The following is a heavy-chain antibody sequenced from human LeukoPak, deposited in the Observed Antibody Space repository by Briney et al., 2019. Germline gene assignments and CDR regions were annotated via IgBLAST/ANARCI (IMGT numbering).Heavy chain of an antibody. CDR3: APYCSGGSCTEY. D-gene: IGHD2-15*01. CDR1: GGSISSSSYY. CDR2: IYYSGST. V-gene: IGHV4-39*01. J-gene: IGHJ4*02. Sequence: SETLSLTCTVSGGSISSSSYYWGWIRQPPGKGLEWIGSIYYSGSTNYNPSLKSRVTISVDTSKNQFSLKLSSVTAADTAVYYCAPYCSGGSCTEYWGQGTLVTVSS.